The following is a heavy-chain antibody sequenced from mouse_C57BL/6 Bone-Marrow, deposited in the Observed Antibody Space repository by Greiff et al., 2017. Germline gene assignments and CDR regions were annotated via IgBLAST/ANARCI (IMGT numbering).Heavy chain of an antibody. CDR3: ARVGLFNDWYFDV. CDR2: INPNNGGT. D-gene: IGHD2-2*01. CDR1: GYTFTDYN. Sequence: EVQLVESGPELVKPGASVKIPCKASGYTFTDYNMDWVKQSHGKSLEWIGDINPNNGGTIYNQKFKGKATLTVDKSSSTAYMELRSLTSEDTAVYYCARVGLFNDWYFDVWGTGTTVTVSS. V-gene: IGHV1-18*01. J-gene: IGHJ1*03.